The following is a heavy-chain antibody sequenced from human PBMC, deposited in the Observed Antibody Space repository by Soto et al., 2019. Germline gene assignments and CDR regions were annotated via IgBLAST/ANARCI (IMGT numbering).Heavy chain of an antibody. V-gene: IGHV1-18*01. CDR3: ARARIRVSTPYTANYYYYGMDV. D-gene: IGHD1-1*01. CDR1: GYTFTSYG. Sequence: ASVKVSCKASGYTFTSYGISWVRQAPGQGLEWMGWISAYNGNTNYAQKLQGRVTMTTDTSTSTAYMELRSLRSDDTAVYYCARARIRVSTPYTANYYYYGMDVWGQGTTVTVSS. J-gene: IGHJ6*02. CDR2: ISAYNGNT.